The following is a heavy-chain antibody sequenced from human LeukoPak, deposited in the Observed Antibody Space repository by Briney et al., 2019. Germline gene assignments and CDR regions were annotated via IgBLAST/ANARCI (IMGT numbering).Heavy chain of an antibody. J-gene: IGHJ6*02. CDR3: AKDLDVYSSSWYLGGFGYYYGMDV. Sequence: GGSLRLSCAASGFTFSNSAMSWVRQSPGKGLEWVSGISGNAGSTYYADSVKCRFTIARNNSNKTLYLQMNSLRAEDTAVYYCAKDLDVYSSSWYLGGFGYYYGMDVWGQGTTVTVSS. V-gene: IGHV3-23*01. D-gene: IGHD6-13*01. CDR2: ISGNAGST. CDR1: GFTFSNSA.